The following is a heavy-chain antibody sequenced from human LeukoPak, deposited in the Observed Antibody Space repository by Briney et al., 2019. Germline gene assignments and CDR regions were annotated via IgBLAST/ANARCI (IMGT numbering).Heavy chain of an antibody. V-gene: IGHV4-34*01. CDR2: INHSGST. J-gene: IGHJ4*02. Sequence: PSETLSLTCAVYGGSFSGYYWSWIRQPPGKGLEWIGEINHSGSTNYNPSLKSRVTISVDTSKNQFSLKLSSVTAADTAVYYCARQRKYSGSYYERFLGPFDYWGQGTLVTVSS. D-gene: IGHD1-26*01. CDR1: GGSFSGYY. CDR3: ARQRKYSGSYYERFLGPFDY.